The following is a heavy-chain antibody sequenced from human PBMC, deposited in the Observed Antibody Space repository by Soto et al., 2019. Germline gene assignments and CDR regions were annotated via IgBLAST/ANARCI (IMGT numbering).Heavy chain of an antibody. CDR2: IYPGDSDT. CDR3: ESLGESELFPQNWFDP. Sequence: PGESLKISCKGSGYSFTSYWIGWVRQMPGKGLEWMGIIYPGDSDTRYSPSFQGQVTISADKSISTAYLQWSSLKASDTAMYYCESLGESELFPQNWFDPWGQGTLVTVSS. J-gene: IGHJ5*02. D-gene: IGHD3-10*01. V-gene: IGHV5-51*01. CDR1: GYSFTSYW.